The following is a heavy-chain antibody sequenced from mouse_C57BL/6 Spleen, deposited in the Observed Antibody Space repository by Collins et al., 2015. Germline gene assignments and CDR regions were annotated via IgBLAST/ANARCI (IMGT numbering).Heavy chain of an antibody. CDR2: IYPGSGGT. Sequence: QVQLQQPGAELVKPGASVKMSCKASGYTFTSYRITWVKQRPGQGLEWIGDIYPGSGGTNYNEKFKSKATLTVDTSSSTAYMQLSSLTSEDSAVYYCARGDYYGTWFAYWGQGTLVTVSA. V-gene: IGHV1-55*01. CDR3: ARGDYYGTWFAY. J-gene: IGHJ3*01. D-gene: IGHD1-1*01. CDR1: GYTFTSYR.